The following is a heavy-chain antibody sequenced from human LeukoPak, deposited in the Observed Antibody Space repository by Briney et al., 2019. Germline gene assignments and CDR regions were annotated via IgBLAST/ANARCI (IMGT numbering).Heavy chain of an antibody. Sequence: SEALSLTCTVSGGSISSYYWSWIRQPPGKGLEWIGYIYYSGSTNYNPSLKSRVTISVDTSKNQLSLKLSSVTAADTAVYYCARGMGYDFWSGYLDAFDIWGQGTMVTVSS. D-gene: IGHD3-3*01. CDR3: ARGMGYDFWSGYLDAFDI. V-gene: IGHV4-59*01. CDR2: IYYSGST. CDR1: GGSISSYY. J-gene: IGHJ3*02.